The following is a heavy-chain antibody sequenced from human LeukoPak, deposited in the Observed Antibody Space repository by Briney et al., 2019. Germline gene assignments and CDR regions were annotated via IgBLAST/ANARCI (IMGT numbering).Heavy chain of an antibody. D-gene: IGHD3-10*01. CDR2: ISAYNGNT. V-gene: IGHV1-18*01. J-gene: IGHJ5*02. CDR1: GYTFTSYG. CDR3: ARISELWFGAINWFDP. Sequence: GASVKVSCKASGYTFTSYGISWVRQAPGQGLEWMGWISAYNGNTNYAQKLQGRVTMTTDTSTSTAYMELRSLRSDDTAVYYCARISELWFGAINWFDPWGQGTLVTVSS.